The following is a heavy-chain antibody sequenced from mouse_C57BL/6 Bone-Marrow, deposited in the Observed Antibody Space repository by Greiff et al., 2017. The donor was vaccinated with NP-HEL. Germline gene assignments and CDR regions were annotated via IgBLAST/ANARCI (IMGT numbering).Heavy chain of an antibody. CDR2: IDPEDGDT. D-gene: IGHD5-5*01. Sequence: EVQLQQSGAELVRPGASVKLSCTASGFNIKDYYMHWVKQRPEQGLEWIGRIDPEDGDTEYAPKFQGQATMTADTSSHTAYLPLSSLTSADTAVPYSTLPLTPLRLSSLYYWGQGKSVTVSS. J-gene: IGHJ4*01. CDR3: TLPLTPLRLSSLYY. V-gene: IGHV14-1*01. CDR1: GFNIKDYY.